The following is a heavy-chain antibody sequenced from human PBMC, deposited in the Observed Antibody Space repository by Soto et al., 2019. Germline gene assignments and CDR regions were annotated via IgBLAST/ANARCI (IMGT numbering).Heavy chain of an antibody. J-gene: IGHJ4*02. CDR3: ARTYYYDSSGYYYFDY. CDR1: GGSISSSSYY. Sequence: SETLSLTCTVSGGSISSSSYYWGWIRQPPGKRLERIGSIYYSGSTYYNPSLKSRVTISVDTSKNQFSLKLSSVTAADTVVYYCARTYYYDSSGYYYFDYWGQGTLVTVS. D-gene: IGHD3-22*01. V-gene: IGHV4-39*01. CDR2: IYYSGST.